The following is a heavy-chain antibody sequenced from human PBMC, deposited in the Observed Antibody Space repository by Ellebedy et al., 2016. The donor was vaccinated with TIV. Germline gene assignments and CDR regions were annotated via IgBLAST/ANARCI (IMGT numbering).Heavy chain of an antibody. V-gene: IGHV3-23*01. CDR3: AKSYDILTGPSDY. Sequence: GGSLRLSXAASGFTFSSYAMNWVRQAPGKGLEWVSGISGSGGNTYYADSVKGRFTISRDNSKNTLYLQMNSLRAEDTAVYYCAKSYDILTGPSDYWGQGTLVTVSS. D-gene: IGHD3-9*01. CDR2: ISGSGGNT. CDR1: GFTFSSYA. J-gene: IGHJ4*02.